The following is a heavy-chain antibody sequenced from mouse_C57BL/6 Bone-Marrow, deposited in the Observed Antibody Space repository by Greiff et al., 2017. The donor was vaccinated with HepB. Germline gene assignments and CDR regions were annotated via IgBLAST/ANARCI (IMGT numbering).Heavy chain of an antibody. CDR2: INPSSGYT. J-gene: IGHJ4*01. D-gene: IGHD2-4*01. V-gene: IGHV1-7*01. Sequence: QVHVKQSGAELAKPGASVKLSCKASGYTFTSYWMHWVKQRPGQGLEWIGYINPSSGYTKYNQKFKDKATLTADKSSSTAYMQLSSLTYEDSAVYYCARKRGENDYDGYAMDYWGQGTSVTVSS. CDR3: ARKRGENDYDGYAMDY. CDR1: GYTFTSYW.